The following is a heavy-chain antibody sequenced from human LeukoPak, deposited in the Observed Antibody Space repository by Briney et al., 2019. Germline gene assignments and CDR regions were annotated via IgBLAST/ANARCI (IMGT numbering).Heavy chain of an antibody. Sequence: ASVKVSCKAFGYTFTSYDINWVRQATGQGLEWMGWMNPNSGNTGYAQKFQGRVTITRNTSISTAYMELSSLRSEDTAVYYCARGPTTVVTIGDYWGQGTLVTVSS. CDR2: MNPNSGNT. CDR3: ARGPTTVVTIGDY. D-gene: IGHD4-23*01. J-gene: IGHJ4*02. CDR1: GYTFTSYD. V-gene: IGHV1-8*03.